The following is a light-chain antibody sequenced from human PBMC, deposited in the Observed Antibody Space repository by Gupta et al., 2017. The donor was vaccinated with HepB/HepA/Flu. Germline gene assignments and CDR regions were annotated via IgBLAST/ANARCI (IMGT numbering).Light chain of an antibody. V-gene: IGLV3-1*01. CDR2: QDS. CDR3: QAWDSRTAVV. CDR1: KLGDKY. J-gene: IGLJ2*01. Sequence: SYELTQPPSVSVSPGQTASITCSGDKLGDKYACWYQQKPGHSPVLVIYQDSKRPSGIPERFSGSNSGNTATLTISGTQARDDADYYCQAWDSRTAVVFGGGTKLTVL.